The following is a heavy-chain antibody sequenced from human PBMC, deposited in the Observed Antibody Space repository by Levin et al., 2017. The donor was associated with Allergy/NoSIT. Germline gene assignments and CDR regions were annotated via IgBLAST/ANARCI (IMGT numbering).Heavy chain of an antibody. J-gene: IGHJ5*02. CDR2: IWYDGSNK. V-gene: IGHV3-33*01. D-gene: IGHD6-13*01. CDR3: AREGWAEGIAAADYNWFDP. CDR1: GFTFSSYG. Sequence: GGSLRLSCAASGFTFSSYGMHWVRQAPGKGLEWVAVIWYDGSNKYYADSVKGRFTISRDNSKNTLYLQMNSLRAEDTAVYYCAREGWAEGIAAADYNWFDPWGQGTLVTVSS.